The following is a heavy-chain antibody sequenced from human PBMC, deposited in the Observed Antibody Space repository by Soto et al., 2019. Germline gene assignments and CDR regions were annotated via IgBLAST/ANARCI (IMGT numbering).Heavy chain of an antibody. V-gene: IGHV1-3*01. CDR2: INAGNGNR. D-gene: IGHD1-26*01. CDR1: GYTFTSYA. CDR3: AREWELLGLAY. Sequence: QVQLVQSGAEVKKPGASVKVSCKASGYTFTSYAMHWVRQAPGQRLEWMGWINAGNGNRKYSQKFQGRVTITRDTSGSTAYMELSSLRSEDTAVYYCAREWELLGLAYWGQGTLVTVSS. J-gene: IGHJ4*02.